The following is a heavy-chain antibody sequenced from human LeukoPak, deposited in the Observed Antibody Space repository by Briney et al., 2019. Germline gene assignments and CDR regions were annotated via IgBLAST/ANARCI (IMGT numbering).Heavy chain of an antibody. CDR1: GDSISSGDYY. Sequence: SETLSLTCTVSGDSISSGDYYWSWIRQPAGKGLEWIGRISSSGSTNYNPSFKSRVTISVDTSKNQFSLKLSSVTAADTAVYFCARGPYSYDSSGAFDIWGQGTMVTVSS. J-gene: IGHJ3*02. CDR3: ARGPYSYDSSGAFDI. CDR2: ISSSGST. D-gene: IGHD3-22*01. V-gene: IGHV4-61*02.